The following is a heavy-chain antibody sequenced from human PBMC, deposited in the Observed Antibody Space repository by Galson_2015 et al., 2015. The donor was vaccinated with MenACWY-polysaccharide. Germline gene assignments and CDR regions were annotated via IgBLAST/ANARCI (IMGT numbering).Heavy chain of an antibody. J-gene: IGHJ4*02. CDR3: ARGAALRRGDGYNYGFEY. V-gene: IGHV1-2*02. CDR1: GDTFTDYY. CDR2: INPNSGGA. Sequence: SVKVSCKASGDTFTDYYMHWVRQAPGQGLEWMGWINPNSGGANYAQKSQGRVTMTRDTSISTAYMELSRLRSDDTAVYYCARGAALRRGDGYNYGFEYWGQGTLVTVSS. D-gene: IGHD5-24*01.